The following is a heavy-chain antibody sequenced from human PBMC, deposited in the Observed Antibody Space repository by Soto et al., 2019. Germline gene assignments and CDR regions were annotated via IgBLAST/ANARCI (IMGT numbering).Heavy chain of an antibody. J-gene: IGHJ6*02. V-gene: IGHV5-51*01. CDR3: ARHPRRRYYDFWRGYPQMNYYYYGMDV. D-gene: IGHD3-3*01. CDR2: SYFGDADT. Sequence: GESLKLSCKGSGYSYTSSRKGWVRQMHGKGLECMGISYFGDADTRHSPSSQRQVAISADKSISTAYLQWSSLKASDTAMYYCARHPRRRYYDFWRGYPQMNYYYYGMDVWGQGTTVTVSS. CDR1: GYSYTSSR.